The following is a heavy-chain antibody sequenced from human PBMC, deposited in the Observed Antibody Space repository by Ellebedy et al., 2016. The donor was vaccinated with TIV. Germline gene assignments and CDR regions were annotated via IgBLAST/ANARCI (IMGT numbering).Heavy chain of an antibody. D-gene: IGHD3-22*01. Sequence: GGSLRLSXAASGFTFSSYAMHWVRQAPGKGLEWVAVISYDGSNKYYADSVKGRFTISRDNSKNTLYLQMNSLRAEDTAVYYCARDVYYDSSGGAFDIWGQGTMVTVSS. CDR2: ISYDGSNK. CDR3: ARDVYYDSSGGAFDI. J-gene: IGHJ3*02. V-gene: IGHV3-30-3*01. CDR1: GFTFSSYA.